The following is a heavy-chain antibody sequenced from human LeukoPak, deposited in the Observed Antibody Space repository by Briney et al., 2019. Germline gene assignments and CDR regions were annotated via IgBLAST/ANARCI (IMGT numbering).Heavy chain of an antibody. J-gene: IGHJ5*02. CDR1: GGSISSYY. D-gene: IGHD3-10*01. CDR3: ARHPDYYGSGSSNWFDP. V-gene: IGHV4-59*01. CDR2: IYYSGST. Sequence: SETLSLTCTVSGGSISSYYWSWIRQHPGKGLEWIGYIYYSGSTNYNPSLKSRVTISVDTSKNQFSLKLSSVTAADTAVYYCARHPDYYGSGSSNWFDPWGQGTLVTASS.